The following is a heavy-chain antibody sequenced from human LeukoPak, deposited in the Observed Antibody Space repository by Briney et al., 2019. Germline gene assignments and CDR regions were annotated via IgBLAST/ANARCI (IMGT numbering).Heavy chain of an antibody. Sequence: ASVKVSCKASGYTFTSYGISWVRQAPGQGLEWMGWISAYNGNTNYAQKLQGRVTMTRNTSISTAYMELSSLRSEDTAVYYCAIGYNYWYFDLWGRGTLVTVSS. J-gene: IGHJ2*01. D-gene: IGHD5-12*01. V-gene: IGHV1-18*01. CDR1: GYTFTSYG. CDR3: AIGYNYWYFDL. CDR2: ISAYNGNT.